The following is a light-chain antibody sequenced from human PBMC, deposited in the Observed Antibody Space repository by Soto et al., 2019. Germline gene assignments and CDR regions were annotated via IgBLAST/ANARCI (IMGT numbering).Light chain of an antibody. V-gene: IGKV3-20*01. CDR1: QSVRSSY. CDR2: GAS. CDR3: HQYGNSPQT. J-gene: IGKJ1*01. Sequence: EIVLTQSPGTLSVSPGERATLSCRASQSVRSSYLAWYQQNPGQAPRLLIYGASSRATGITDRFSGSGSGTDLTLTISTLEPEDFAVYYCHQYGNSPQTFGQGTKVDIK.